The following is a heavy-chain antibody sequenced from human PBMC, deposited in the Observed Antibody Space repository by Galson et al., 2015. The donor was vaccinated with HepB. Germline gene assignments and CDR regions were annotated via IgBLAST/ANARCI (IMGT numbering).Heavy chain of an antibody. CDR1: GFNFKIYG. V-gene: IGHV3-21*01. J-gene: IGHJ4*02. CDR2: ISDSNTYI. Sequence: SLRLSCAASGFNFKIYGMNWVRQAPGKGLEWVALISDSNTYIFYADSVKGRFTTSRDDAKNSVFLLMNTLGVEDTALYYCARDLKSGNSSQIDFSGQGTLVTVFS. D-gene: IGHD6-25*01. CDR3: ARDLKSGNSSQIDF.